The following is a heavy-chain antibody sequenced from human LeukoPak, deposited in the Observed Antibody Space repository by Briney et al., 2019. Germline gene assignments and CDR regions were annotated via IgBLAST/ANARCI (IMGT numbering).Heavy chain of an antibody. CDR1: GGSFSGYY. D-gene: IGHD3-22*01. Sequence: SETLSLTCAVYGGSFSGYYWSWIRQPPGKGLEWIGEINHSGSTNYNPSLKSRVTISVDTSKNQFSLKLSPVTAADTAVYYCARGSSDSSGYFYYWGQGTLVTVSS. CDR3: ARGSSDSSGYFYY. CDR2: INHSGST. J-gene: IGHJ4*02. V-gene: IGHV4-34*01.